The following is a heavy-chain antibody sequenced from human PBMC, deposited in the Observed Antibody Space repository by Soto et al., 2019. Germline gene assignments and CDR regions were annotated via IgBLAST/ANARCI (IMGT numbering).Heavy chain of an antibody. CDR2: IIPISDTT. Sequence: SVKVSCKASGGSFSCYANSWVGQAPGQGLEWMGGIIPISDTTNYAQKFQGKVTITADESTSTAYMELSSLRSEDTAVYYCARSQGSSTSLEIYYYYYYGMDVWGQGTTVTVSS. CDR1: GGSFSCYA. J-gene: IGHJ6*02. D-gene: IGHD2-2*01. CDR3: ARSQGSSTSLEIYYYYYYGMDV. V-gene: IGHV1-69*13.